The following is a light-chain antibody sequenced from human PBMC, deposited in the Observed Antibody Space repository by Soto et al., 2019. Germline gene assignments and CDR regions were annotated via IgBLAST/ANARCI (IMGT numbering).Light chain of an antibody. CDR3: SSYTSTSTDV. Sequence: QSALTQPASVSGSPGQSITISCTGTSSDVGGYSYVSWYQQHPGKAPKLMIVDVTNRPSGVSNRFSGSKSGNTASLTISGLQAEDEADYYCSSYTSTSTDVFGTGTKLTVL. J-gene: IGLJ1*01. CDR1: SSDVGGYSY. V-gene: IGLV2-14*03. CDR2: DVT.